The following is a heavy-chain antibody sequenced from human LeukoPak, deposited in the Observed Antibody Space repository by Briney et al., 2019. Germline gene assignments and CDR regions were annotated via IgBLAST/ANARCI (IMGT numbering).Heavy chain of an antibody. CDR3: ARQVFSSYVFDY. Sequence: ASVNVSCKASGYAFTDYYMFWVRQAPGQGLESMGWINPNSGGTNYAQKFQGRVTMTRDTSMSTAYMELSRLTSDDTAVYYCARQVFSSYVFDYWGQGALVTVSS. CDR2: INPNSGGT. D-gene: IGHD6-6*01. J-gene: IGHJ4*02. CDR1: GYAFTDYY. V-gene: IGHV1-2*02.